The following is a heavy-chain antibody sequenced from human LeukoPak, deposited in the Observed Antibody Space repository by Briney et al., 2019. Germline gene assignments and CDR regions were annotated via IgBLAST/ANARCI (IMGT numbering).Heavy chain of an antibody. CDR1: GFTFSSNS. J-gene: IGHJ3*02. CDR3: ARDGSRYDFWSGYSNRGDAFDI. D-gene: IGHD3-3*01. CDR2: ISSGSTYI. V-gene: IGHV3-21*04. Sequence: GGSLRLSCAASGFTFSSNSMNWVRQAPGKGLEWVSFISSGSTYIYYADSVEGRFTISRDNAKNSLYLQMNSLRAEDTAVYYCARDGSRYDFWSGYSNRGDAFDIWGQGTMVTVSS.